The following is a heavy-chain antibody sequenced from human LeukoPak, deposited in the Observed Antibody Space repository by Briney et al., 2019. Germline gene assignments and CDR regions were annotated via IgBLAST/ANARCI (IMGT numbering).Heavy chain of an antibody. D-gene: IGHD2-2*01. CDR2: ISGSGGST. CDR1: GFSFSSYD. V-gene: IGHV3-23*01. J-gene: IGHJ5*02. Sequence: GGSLRLSCAGSGFSFSSYDMSWVRQAPGKGLEWVSAISGSGGSTYYADSVKGRFTISRDNAKNSLYLQMNSLRAEDTAVYYCARDVVPTWGQGTLVTVSS. CDR3: ARDVVPT.